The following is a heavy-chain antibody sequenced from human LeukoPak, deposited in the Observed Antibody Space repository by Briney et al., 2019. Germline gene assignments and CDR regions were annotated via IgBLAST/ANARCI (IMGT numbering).Heavy chain of an antibody. CDR3: AKIYSSSWPGFDY. CDR2: ISSSSSTI. D-gene: IGHD6-13*01. CDR1: GFTFSSYS. V-gene: IGHV3-48*01. Sequence: GGSLRLSCAASGFTFSSYSMNWVRQAPGKGLEWVSYISSSSSTIYYADSVKGRFTISRDNAKNSLYLQMNSLRAEDTAVYYCAKIYSSSWPGFDYWGQGTLVTVSS. J-gene: IGHJ4*02.